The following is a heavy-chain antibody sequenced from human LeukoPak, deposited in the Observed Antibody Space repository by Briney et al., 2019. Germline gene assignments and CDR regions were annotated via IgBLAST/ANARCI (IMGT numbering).Heavy chain of an antibody. CDR2: INPSSGGT. Sequence: ASVKVSCKASGYTFTGYYMHWVRHAPGQGLEWMGWINPSSGGTNYAQNFQGRVTMTRDTSISTAYMELSRLRSDDTAVYYCARGGRSSSWYMDYWGQGTLVTVSS. D-gene: IGHD6-13*01. CDR3: ARGGRSSSWYMDY. J-gene: IGHJ4*02. CDR1: GYTFTGYY. V-gene: IGHV1-2*02.